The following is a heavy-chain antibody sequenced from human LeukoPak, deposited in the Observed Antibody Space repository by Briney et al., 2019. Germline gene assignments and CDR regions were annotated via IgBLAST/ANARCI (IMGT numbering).Heavy chain of an antibody. J-gene: IGHJ4*02. CDR2: IYYSGST. CDR1: GGSISSGGYS. Sequence: SQTLSLTCAVSGGSISSGGYSWSWIRQHPGKGLEWIGYIYYSGSTYYNPSLKSRVTISVDTSKNQFSLKLSSVTAADTAVYYCARSSGSANADWGQGTLVTVSS. V-gene: IGHV4-31*11. CDR3: ARSSGSANAD. D-gene: IGHD1-26*01.